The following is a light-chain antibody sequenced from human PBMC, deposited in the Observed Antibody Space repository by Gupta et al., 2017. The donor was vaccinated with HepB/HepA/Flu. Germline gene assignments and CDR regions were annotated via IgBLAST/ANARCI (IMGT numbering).Light chain of an antibody. Sequence: SYVLTQPPSVSVAPGKTARITCCGNNIGSKSVNWYQQKPGPAPVLVIYYDSDRPSGIPERFSGSNSGNTATLTISGVEAGDEADYYCQVWDNSSDHVVFGGGTKLTVL. CDR1: NIGSKS. CDR3: QVWDNSSDHVV. J-gene: IGLJ2*01. V-gene: IGLV3-21*04. CDR2: YDS.